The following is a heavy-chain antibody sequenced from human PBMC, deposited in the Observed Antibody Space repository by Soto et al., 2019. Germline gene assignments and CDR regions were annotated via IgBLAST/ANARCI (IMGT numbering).Heavy chain of an antibody. CDR1: GYTFTSYD. D-gene: IGHD6-19*01. CDR3: ARGFGYSSGWYAGYYYYGMDI. Sequence: ASVKVSCKASGYTFTSYDINWVRQATGQGLEWMGWMNPNSGNTGYAQKFQGRVTMTRNTSISTAYMELSSLRSEDTAVYYCARGFGYSSGWYAGYYYYGMDIWGQGXTVTVYS. CDR2: MNPNSGNT. J-gene: IGHJ6*02. V-gene: IGHV1-8*01.